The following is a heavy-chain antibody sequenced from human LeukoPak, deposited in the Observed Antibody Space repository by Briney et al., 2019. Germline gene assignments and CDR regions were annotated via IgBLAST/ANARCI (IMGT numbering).Heavy chain of an antibody. CDR2: IYHSGST. V-gene: IGHV4-38-2*02. J-gene: IGHJ4*02. Sequence: SETLSLTCTVSGYSISSGYYWGWIRPPPGKGLEWIGSIYHSGSTYYNPSLKSRVTISVDTSKNQFSLKLSSVTAADTAVYYCARDYAYYDSSGYYYVGPYYFDYWGQGTLVTVSS. D-gene: IGHD3-22*01. CDR3: ARDYAYYDSSGYYYVGPYYFDY. CDR1: GYSISSGYY.